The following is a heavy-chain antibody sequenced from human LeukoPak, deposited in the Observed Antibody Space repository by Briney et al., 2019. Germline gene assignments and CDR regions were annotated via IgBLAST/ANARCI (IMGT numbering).Heavy chain of an antibody. CDR2: IYPGDSDT. J-gene: IGHJ4*02. D-gene: IGHD3-22*01. CDR3: ARTNYYDSSGYYALFDY. V-gene: IGHV5-51*01. CDR1: GYSFISYW. Sequence: GESLKISGKGSGYSFISYWIGWVRPMPGKGLEWMGIIYPGDSDTRYNPSFQGQVTISADKSISTAYLQWSSLKASDTAMYYCARTNYYDSSGYYALFDYWGQGTLVTVSS.